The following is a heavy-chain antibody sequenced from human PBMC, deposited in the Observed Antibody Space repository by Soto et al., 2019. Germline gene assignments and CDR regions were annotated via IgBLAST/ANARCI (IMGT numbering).Heavy chain of an antibody. J-gene: IGHJ4*02. CDR2: IIPVFQTA. V-gene: IGHV1-69*01. D-gene: IGHD3-22*01. CDR1: GGLFSSYP. CDR3: ARGGSGYTRVYGF. Sequence: QEQLVQSGAEVKKPGSSVKVSCKASGGLFSSYPISWVRQVPGQGLEWMGGIIPVFQTAYYTQRFQGRVTIYAEESPNTGFMGLSRLRSVGSALYFCARGGSGYTRVYGFWGQGNLVTVSS.